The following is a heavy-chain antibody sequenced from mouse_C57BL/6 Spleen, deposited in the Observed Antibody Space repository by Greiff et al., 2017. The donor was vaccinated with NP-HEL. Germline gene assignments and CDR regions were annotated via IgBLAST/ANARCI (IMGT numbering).Heavy chain of an antibody. CDR2: IYPGDGDT. D-gene: IGHD5-1-1*01. J-gene: IGHJ4*01. Sequence: VQGVESGPELVKPGASVKISCKASGYAFSSSWMNWVKQRPGKGLEWIGRIYPGDGDTNYNGKFKGKATLTADKSSSTAYMQLSSLTSEDSAVYFCARCCNTLTAMDYWGQGTSVTVSS. V-gene: IGHV1-82*01. CDR3: ARCCNTLTAMDY. CDR1: GYAFSSSW.